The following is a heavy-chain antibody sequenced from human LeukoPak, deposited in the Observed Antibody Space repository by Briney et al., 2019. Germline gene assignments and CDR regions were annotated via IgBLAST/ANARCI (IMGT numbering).Heavy chain of an antibody. CDR1: GGTFSSYA. J-gene: IGHJ4*02. D-gene: IGHD3/OR15-3a*01. Sequence: ASVKVSCKASGGTFSSYAISWVRQAPGQGLEWMGRIIPIFGTANYAQKFRGRVTITTDESTSTAYMELSSLRSEDTAVYYCARERDWGGSYYFDYWGQGTLVTVSS. CDR2: IIPIFGTA. V-gene: IGHV1-69*05. CDR3: ARERDWGGSYYFDY.